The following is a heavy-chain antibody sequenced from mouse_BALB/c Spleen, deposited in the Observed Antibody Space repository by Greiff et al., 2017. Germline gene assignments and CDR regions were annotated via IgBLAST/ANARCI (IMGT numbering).Heavy chain of an antibody. CDR1: GFTFSSYT. V-gene: IGHV5-6-4*01. Sequence: EVQLVESGGGLVKPGGSLKLSCAASGFTFSSYTMSWVRQTPEKRLEWVATISSGGSYTYYPDSVKGRFTISRDNAKNTLYLQMSSLKSEDTAMYYCTRDGGHYYGSGAMDYWGQGTSVTVSS. CDR3: TRDGGHYYGSGAMDY. CDR2: ISSGGSYT. J-gene: IGHJ4*01. D-gene: IGHD1-2*01.